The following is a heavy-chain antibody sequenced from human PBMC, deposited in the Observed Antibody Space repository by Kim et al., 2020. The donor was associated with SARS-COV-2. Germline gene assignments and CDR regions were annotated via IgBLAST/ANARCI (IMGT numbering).Heavy chain of an antibody. Sequence: GGSLRLSCAASGFTFSSYGMHWVRQAPGKGLEWVAVISYDGSNKYYADSVKGRFTISRDNSKNTLYLQMNSLRAEDTAVYYCAKAGRKTYYYDSSGYYFGDYYYGMDVWGQGTTVTVSS. CDR3: AKAGRKTYYYDSSGYYFGDYYYGMDV. V-gene: IGHV3-30*18. CDR1: GFTFSSYG. D-gene: IGHD3-22*01. J-gene: IGHJ6*02. CDR2: ISYDGSNK.